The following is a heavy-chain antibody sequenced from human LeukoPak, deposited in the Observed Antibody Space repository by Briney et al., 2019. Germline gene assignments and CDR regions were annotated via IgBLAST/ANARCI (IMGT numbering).Heavy chain of an antibody. D-gene: IGHD5-18*01. Sequence: SETLSLTCTVSGGSISSYYWSWIRQPAGKGLEWIGRIYTSGSTNYNPSLKSRVTISVDTSKNQFSLKLSSVTAADTAVYYCARGGYSYGYLYYFDYWGQGTLVTVSS. CDR2: IYTSGST. V-gene: IGHV4-4*07. CDR3: ARGGYSYGYLYYFDY. CDR1: GGSISSYY. J-gene: IGHJ4*02.